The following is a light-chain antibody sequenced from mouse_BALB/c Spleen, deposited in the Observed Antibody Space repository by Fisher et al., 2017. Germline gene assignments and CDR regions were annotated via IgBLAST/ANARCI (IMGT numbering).Light chain of an antibody. CDR2: DTS. CDR3: QQWSSYPPT. J-gene: IGKJ5*01. Sequence: IVLTQTPAIMSASPGEKVTMTCSASSSVSYMHWYQQKSSTSPKLWIYDTSKLASGVPGRFSGSGSGNSYSLTISRMEAEDAATYYCQQWSSYPPTFGAGTKLELK. CDR1: SSVSY. V-gene: IGKV4-59*01.